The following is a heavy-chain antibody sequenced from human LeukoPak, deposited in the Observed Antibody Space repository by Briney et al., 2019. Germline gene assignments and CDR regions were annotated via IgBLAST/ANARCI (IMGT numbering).Heavy chain of an antibody. Sequence: GGSLRLSCAASGFTFSSYAMSWVRQAPGKELEWVSAISGSGGSTYYADSVKGRFAISRDTSRNMLYLQMSNLRDDDTAVYYCAKLGYHGASSPFDCWGQGALVTASS. CDR2: ISGSGGST. V-gene: IGHV3-23*01. D-gene: IGHD3-10*01. J-gene: IGHJ4*02. CDR1: GFTFSSYA. CDR3: AKLGYHGASSPFDC.